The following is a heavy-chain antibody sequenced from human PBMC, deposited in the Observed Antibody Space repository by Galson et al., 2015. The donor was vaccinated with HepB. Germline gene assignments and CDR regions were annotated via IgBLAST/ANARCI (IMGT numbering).Heavy chain of an antibody. CDR2: ISYDGSNK. CDR1: GFTFSRYA. Sequence: SLRLSCAASGFTFSRYAMHWVRQAPGTGLEWVAVISYDGSNKYYADSVKGRFTISRDNSKNTLYLQMNSLRAEDTAVYYCAREDNYYGMDVWDQGTTVTVSS. J-gene: IGHJ6*02. CDR3: AREDNYYGMDV. V-gene: IGHV3-30-3*01.